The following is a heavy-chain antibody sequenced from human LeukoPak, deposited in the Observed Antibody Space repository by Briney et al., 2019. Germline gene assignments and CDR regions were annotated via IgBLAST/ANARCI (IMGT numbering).Heavy chain of an antibody. J-gene: IGHJ4*02. CDR3: ARDNDSRDPPHFDY. Sequence: ASVKDSCKASGYTFTGYYLHWVRQAPGQGLEWMGWINPNSGGTNYAQRFQGRVTMTRDTSISTAYMELSSLRSEDTAVYYCARDNDSRDPPHFDYWGQGTLVTVSS. CDR2: INPNSGGT. CDR1: GYTFTGYY. V-gene: IGHV1-2*02. D-gene: IGHD3-16*01.